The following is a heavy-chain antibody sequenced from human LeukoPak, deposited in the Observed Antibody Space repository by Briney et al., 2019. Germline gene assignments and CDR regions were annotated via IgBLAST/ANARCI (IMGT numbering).Heavy chain of an antibody. V-gene: IGHV1-18*01. CDR2: ISAYNGNT. CDR1: GYTFTSYG. D-gene: IGHD3-3*01. J-gene: IGHJ6*03. Sequence: GASVKVSCKASGYTFTSYGISWVRQAPGQGLEWMGWISAYNGNTNYAQKLQGRVTMTTDTSTSTAYMELRSLRSDDTAVYYCARSGGKAEQAYYDFWSGYYNYYYYYMDVWGKGTTVTVSS. CDR3: ARSGGKAEQAYYDFWSGYYNYYYYYMDV.